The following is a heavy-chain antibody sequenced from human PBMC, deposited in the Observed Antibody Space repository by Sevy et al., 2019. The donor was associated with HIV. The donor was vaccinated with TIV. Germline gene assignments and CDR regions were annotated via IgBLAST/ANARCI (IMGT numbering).Heavy chain of an antibody. J-gene: IGHJ4*02. V-gene: IGHV4-59*01. CDR2: IYYSGTT. CDR1: GGSISSYY. Sequence: SETLSLTCTVSGGSISSYYWSWIRQPPGKGLEWIGYIYYSGTTSYNPSLKSRVTISVDTSKNQISLKLSSVTAADTAVYYCASFHDYGGKRVDYWGQGALVTVSS. CDR3: ASFHDYGGKRVDY. D-gene: IGHD4-17*01.